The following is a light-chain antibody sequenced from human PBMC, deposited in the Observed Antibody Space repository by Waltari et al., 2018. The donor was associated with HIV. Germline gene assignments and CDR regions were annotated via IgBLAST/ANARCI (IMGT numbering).Light chain of an antibody. CDR2: GAS. Sequence: EIVMTQSPATVSVSPGESATLSCRASQSLSSNLAWYQQKPGQAPRLLIYGASTRAIGVPARFSGSGSGTEFTLTISSLQSEDFGVYYCQQYNNWPQTWPPGTFGQGTKVEIK. J-gene: IGKJ1*01. CDR3: QQYNNWPQTWPPGT. V-gene: IGKV3-15*01. CDR1: QSLSSN.